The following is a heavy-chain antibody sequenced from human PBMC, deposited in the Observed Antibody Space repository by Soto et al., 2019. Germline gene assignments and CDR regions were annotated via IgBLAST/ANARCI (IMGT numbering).Heavy chain of an antibody. D-gene: IGHD2-15*01. CDR2: INHSGST. Sequence: LXQWGAGLLKPSETLSLTCAVYGGSFSGXXWXXXRQPPGKGLEWIGEINHSGSTNYTPSLKRRVTVXXDTXXNXXXXXXXXXXXXXPAVYYCAGRTVVVVASSPDRYFDYWGQGTLVTVSS. V-gene: IGHV4-34*01. CDR1: GGSFSGXX. CDR3: AGRTVVVVASSPDRYFDY. J-gene: IGHJ4*02.